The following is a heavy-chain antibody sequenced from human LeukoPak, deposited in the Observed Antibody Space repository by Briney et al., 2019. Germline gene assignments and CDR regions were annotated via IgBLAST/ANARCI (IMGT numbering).Heavy chain of an antibody. CDR1: GGTFSSYA. Sequence: GASVKVSCKASGGTFSSYALSWVRQAPGQGLEWMGGIIPIFGTANYAQKFQGRVTITADESTSTAYMELSSLRSEDTAVYFCAGGHDYITLPPYYYYGLDVWGQGTTVTVSS. V-gene: IGHV1-69*13. J-gene: IGHJ6*02. D-gene: IGHD4-11*01. CDR2: IIPIFGTA. CDR3: AGGHDYITLPPYYYYGLDV.